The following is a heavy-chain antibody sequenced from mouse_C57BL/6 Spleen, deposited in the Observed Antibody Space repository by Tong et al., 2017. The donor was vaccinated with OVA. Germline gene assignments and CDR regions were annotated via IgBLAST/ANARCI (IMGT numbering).Heavy chain of an antibody. D-gene: IGHD2-5*01. Sequence: VQLQESGPGLVAPSQSLSITCTVSGFSLTSYGVSWVRQPPGKGLEWLGVIWGDGSTNYHSTLISRLSISKDNSKSQVFIKMNSLQTDDTAMYYCARHYSNYVLAMDYWGQGTSVTVAS. V-gene: IGHV2-3*01. CDR3: ARHYSNYVLAMDY. CDR2: IWGDGST. CDR1: GFSLTSYG. J-gene: IGHJ4*01.